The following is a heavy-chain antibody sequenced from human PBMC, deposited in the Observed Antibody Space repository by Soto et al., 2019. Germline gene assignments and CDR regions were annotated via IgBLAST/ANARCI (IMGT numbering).Heavy chain of an antibody. CDR1: GYSFTTYD. V-gene: IGHV1-8*01. CDR2: MNPNSGNT. Sequence: ASVKVSCKASGYSFTTYDVNWVRQATGQGLEWMGWMNPNSGNTGYAQKFQGRVTMTRNTSISTAYMELSSLRSEDTAVYYCARAEGAFPFWGQGTMVTVSS. J-gene: IGHJ3*01. CDR3: ARAEGAFPF.